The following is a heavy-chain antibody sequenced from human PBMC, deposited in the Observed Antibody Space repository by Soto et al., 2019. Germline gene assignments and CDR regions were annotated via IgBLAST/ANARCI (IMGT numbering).Heavy chain of an antibody. CDR2: IYDSGTT. CDR1: GDSISVYY. J-gene: IGHJ6*03. V-gene: IGHV4-59*01. Sequence: QVQLQESGPGLVKPSETLSLTCTVSGDSISVYYWSWIRQPPGKGLEWIGYIYDSGTTNYNPSLKSRVTISVDTSKNQFSLKLSSVTAADTAVYYCAREGFGYYDILTVFSYYYYMDAWGKGTAVTVSS. D-gene: IGHD3-9*01. CDR3: AREGFGYYDILTVFSYYYYMDA.